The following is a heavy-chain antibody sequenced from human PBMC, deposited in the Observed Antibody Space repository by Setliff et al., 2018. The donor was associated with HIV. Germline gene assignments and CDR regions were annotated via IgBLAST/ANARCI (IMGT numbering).Heavy chain of an antibody. CDR2: IKQDGGEK. CDR3: VRDWLVREIIAVYYFDH. J-gene: IGHJ4*02. V-gene: IGHV3-7*03. CDR1: GFTFSSYW. D-gene: IGHD3-10*01. Sequence: PGGSLRLSCAASGFTFSSYWMSWVRQAPGKGLEWVANIKQDGGEKYYVDSVKGRFTISRDNAKNSLYLQMNSLRAEDTAVYYCVRDWLVREIIAVYYFDHWGQGTLVTVSS.